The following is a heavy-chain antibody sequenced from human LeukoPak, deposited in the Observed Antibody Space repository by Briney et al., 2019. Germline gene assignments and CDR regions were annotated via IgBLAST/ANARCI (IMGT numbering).Heavy chain of an antibody. CDR3: ATDISSSWYEGNWFDP. Sequence: ASVKVSCKVSGYTLTELSMHWVRQAPGKGLEWMGGFDPEDGETIYAQKFQGRVTMTEDTSTDTAYMELSSLRSEDTAVYYCATDISSSWYEGNWFDPWGQGTLVTVSS. CDR1: GYTLTELS. J-gene: IGHJ5*02. CDR2: FDPEDGET. D-gene: IGHD6-13*01. V-gene: IGHV1-24*01.